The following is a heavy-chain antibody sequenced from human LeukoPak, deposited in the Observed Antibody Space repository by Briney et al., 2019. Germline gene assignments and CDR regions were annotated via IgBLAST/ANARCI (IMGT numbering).Heavy chain of an antibody. Sequence: GGSLRLSCAASGFTFSSYAMSWVRQAPGKGLEWVSAISGSGGSTYYADSVKGRFTISRDNAKNSLYLQMNSLRAEDTAVYYCARDSRGSPIDYWGQGTLVTVSS. CDR3: ARDSRGSPIDY. V-gene: IGHV3-23*01. D-gene: IGHD2-2*02. J-gene: IGHJ4*02. CDR2: ISGSGGST. CDR1: GFTFSSYA.